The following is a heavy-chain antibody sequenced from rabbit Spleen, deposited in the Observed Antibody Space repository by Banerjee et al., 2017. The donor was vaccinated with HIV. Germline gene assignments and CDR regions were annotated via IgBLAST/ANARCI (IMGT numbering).Heavy chain of an antibody. V-gene: IGHV1S40*01. Sequence: QSLEESGGDLVKPGASLTLTCIASGVSFSGSSYMCWVRQAPGKGLEWIACIEGGSSGFTYFASWAKGRFTISKTSSTTVTLQMTSPTAADTATYFCAKDLDGVIGWNFGWWGQGTLVTVS. D-gene: IGHD1-1*01. CDR2: IEGGSSGFT. CDR3: AKDLDGVIGWNFGW. CDR1: GVSFSGSSY. J-gene: IGHJ4*01.